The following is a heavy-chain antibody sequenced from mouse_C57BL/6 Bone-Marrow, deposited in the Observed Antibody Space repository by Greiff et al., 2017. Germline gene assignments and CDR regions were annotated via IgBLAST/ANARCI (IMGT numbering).Heavy chain of an antibody. J-gene: IGHJ3*01. Sequence: VQLQQSGPGLVQPSQSLSITCTVSGFSLTSDGVHWVRQSPGKGLEWLGGIWSGGSTDYNAAFISSLSISKDNSKSQVFFKINSLQADDTAIYYCARNRYYGSSHDGFAYWGQGTLVTVSA. D-gene: IGHD1-1*01. CDR2: IWSGGST. CDR3: ARNRYYGSSHDGFAY. V-gene: IGHV2-2*01. CDR1: GFSLTSDG.